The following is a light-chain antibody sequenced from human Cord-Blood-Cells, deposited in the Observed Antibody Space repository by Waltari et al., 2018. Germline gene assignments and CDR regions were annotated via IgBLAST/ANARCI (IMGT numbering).Light chain of an antibody. CDR2: DAS. J-gene: IGKJ4*01. V-gene: IGKV3-11*01. CDR3: QQRSSWPLT. Sequence: EIMLRQPPAAPSLSPGGRATHSCRASRSVGSYLAWYHQKPGQAPGLRLCDASNRATGIPARFSGSGSGTCFTLTISRLEPEECAVYYCQQRSSWPLTFGRVTKVEIK. CDR1: RSVGSY.